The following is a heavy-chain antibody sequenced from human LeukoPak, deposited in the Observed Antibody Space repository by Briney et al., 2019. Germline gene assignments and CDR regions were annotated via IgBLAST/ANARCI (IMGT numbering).Heavy chain of an antibody. CDR3: AKLWWEPYPFDY. Sequence: GGSLRLSCAASGFTFTTYGMHWVRQTPGKGLEWVAFIQNDEIDKFYADSVKGRFTVSRDNSMNTLYLQMNSLRPEDTAVYYCAKLWWEPYPFDYWGQGTLVTVSS. V-gene: IGHV3-30*02. CDR1: GFTFTTYG. D-gene: IGHD1-26*01. J-gene: IGHJ4*02. CDR2: IQNDEIDK.